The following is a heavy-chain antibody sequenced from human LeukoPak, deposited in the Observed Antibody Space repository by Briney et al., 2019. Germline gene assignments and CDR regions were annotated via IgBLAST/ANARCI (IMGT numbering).Heavy chain of an antibody. J-gene: IGHJ4*02. CDR1: GFTVSSNY. CDR3: AKDKSTVGTTTLDY. D-gene: IGHD1-26*01. V-gene: IGHV3-23*01. CDR2: ISDTGGST. Sequence: PGGSLRLSCAASGFTVSSNYMSWVRQAPGKGLEWVSGISDTGGSTYYADSVKGRLTISRDNSKNTLYLQMNSLRAEDTAVYYCAKDKSTVGTTTLDYWGQGTLVTVSS.